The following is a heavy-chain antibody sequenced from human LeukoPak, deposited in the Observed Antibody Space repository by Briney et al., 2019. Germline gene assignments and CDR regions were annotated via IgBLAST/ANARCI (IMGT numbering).Heavy chain of an antibody. CDR2: IYYSGST. D-gene: IGHD3-22*01. V-gene: IGHV4-39*07. Sequence: SETLSLTCLVSGGSISSSSYYWGWIRQPPGKGLEGIGSIYYSGSTYSNPSLKSQVPISVDTSKNQFSLKLSSVTAADTAVYYCARDYYDSSGYYPPFDYWGQGTLVTVSS. CDR3: ARDYYDSSGYYPPFDY. J-gene: IGHJ4*02. CDR1: GGSISSSSYY.